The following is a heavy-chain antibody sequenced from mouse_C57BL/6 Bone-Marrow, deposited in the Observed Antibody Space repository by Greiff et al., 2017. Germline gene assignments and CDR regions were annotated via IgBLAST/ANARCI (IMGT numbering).Heavy chain of an antibody. D-gene: IGHD1-3*01. J-gene: IGHJ3*01. CDR3: AREVMLSAWFAY. Sequence: QVQLQQPVAELVMPGASVKLSCKASGYTFTSYWMHWVKQRPGQGLEWIGEIAPSDSYTNYNPKFKGKSTLTVDKSSSTAYMQLSSLTSEDSAVYYCAREVMLSAWFAYWGQGTLVTVSA. CDR2: IAPSDSYT. V-gene: IGHV1-69*01. CDR1: GYTFTSYW.